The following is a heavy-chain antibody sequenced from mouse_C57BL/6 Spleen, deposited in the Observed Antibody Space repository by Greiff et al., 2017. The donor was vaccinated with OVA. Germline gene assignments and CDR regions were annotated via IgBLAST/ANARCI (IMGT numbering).Heavy chain of an antibody. D-gene: IGHD4-1*01. CDR3: ARDMGRGYFDV. J-gene: IGHJ1*03. CDR1: GYSITSGYY. V-gene: IGHV3-6*01. Sequence: EVQVVESGPGLVKPSQSLSLTCSVTGYSITSGYYWNWIRQFPGNKLEWMGYISYDGSNNYNPSLKNRISITRDTSKNQFFLKLNSVTTEDTATYYSARDMGRGYFDVWGTGTTVTVSS. CDR2: ISYDGSN.